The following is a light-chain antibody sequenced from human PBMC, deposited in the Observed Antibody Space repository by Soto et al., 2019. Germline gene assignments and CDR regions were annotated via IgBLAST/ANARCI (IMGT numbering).Light chain of an antibody. J-gene: IGLJ2*01. Sequence: QSALTQPPSASGSPGQSVTISFTGNSSDIGIYNYVSWYQQYPGKAPKLMIYEVSKRPSGVPDRFSGSKSGNTASLTVSGLQAEDEADYYCSSSAGSNKSIFGGGTKLTVL. CDR2: EVS. V-gene: IGLV2-8*01. CDR1: SSDIGIYNY. CDR3: SSSAGSNKSI.